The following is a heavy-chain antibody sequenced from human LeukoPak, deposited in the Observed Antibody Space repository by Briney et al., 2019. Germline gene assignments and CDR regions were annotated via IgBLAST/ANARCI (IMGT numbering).Heavy chain of an antibody. CDR2: INPNSGGT. D-gene: IGHD2-15*01. CDR3: ARDIVVVVAAGNWFDP. J-gene: IGHJ5*02. V-gene: IGHV1-2*02. Sequence: ASVKVSCKASGYTFTGYYMHWVRQAPGQGLEWMGWINPNSGGTIYAQKFQGRVTMTRDTSISTAYMEVSRLRSDDTAVYYCARDIVVVVAAGNWFDPWGQGTLVTVSS. CDR1: GYTFTGYY.